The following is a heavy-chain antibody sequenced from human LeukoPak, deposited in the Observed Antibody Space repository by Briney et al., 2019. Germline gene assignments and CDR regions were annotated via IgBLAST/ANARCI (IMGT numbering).Heavy chain of an antibody. CDR2: ISAYNGNT. CDR3: ARDREMVGGYEWYYYGMDV. J-gene: IGHJ6*02. V-gene: IGHV1-18*01. Sequence: ASVTVSCKASGYTFTSYGISWVRQAPGQGLEWMGWISAYNGNTNYAQNLQGRVTMTTDTSTSTAYMELRSLRSDDTAVYYCARDREMVGGYEWYYYGMDVWGQGTTVTVSS. D-gene: IGHD5-12*01. CDR1: GYTFTSYG.